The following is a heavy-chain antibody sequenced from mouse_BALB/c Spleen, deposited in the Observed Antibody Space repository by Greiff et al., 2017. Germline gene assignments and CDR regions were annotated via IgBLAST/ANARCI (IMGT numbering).Heavy chain of an antibody. CDR1: GYTFTSYW. J-gene: IGHJ4*01. CDR2: IYPGDGDT. D-gene: IGHD1-1*02. CDR3: ARDGGYAMDY. V-gene: IGHV1-87*01. Sequence: VKLQESGAELARPGASVKLSCKASGYTFTSYWMQWVKQRPGQGLEWIGAIYPGDGDTRYTQTFKGKATLTADKSSSTAYMQLSSLSSEDSAVYYCARDGGYAMDYWGQGTTVTVAS.